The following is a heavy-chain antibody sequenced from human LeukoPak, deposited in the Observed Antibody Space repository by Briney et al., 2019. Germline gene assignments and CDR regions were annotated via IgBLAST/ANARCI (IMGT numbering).Heavy chain of an antibody. CDR2: IGNNGGGI. D-gene: IGHD7-27*01. J-gene: IGHJ4*02. CDR3: AIDPNWGTHS. V-gene: IGHV3-23*01. CDR1: GFTFSTYT. Sequence: GGSLRLSCAASGFTFSTYTMYWVRHPPGKRLEWVSIIGNNGGGIHYADSVRGRFTISKDNSKNALYLQMNSLRVEDTAVYYCAIDPNWGTHSWGQGVLVTVSS.